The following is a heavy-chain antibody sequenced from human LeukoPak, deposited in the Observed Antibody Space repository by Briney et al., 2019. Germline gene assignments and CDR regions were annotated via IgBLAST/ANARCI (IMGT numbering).Heavy chain of an antibody. J-gene: IGHJ4*02. V-gene: IGHV1-69*05. CDR1: GGIISTYA. Sequence: GSSVKVSCKASGGIISTYAMSWVRQAPGQGLEWMGTIIPIFGTINYAQKFQGRVTITTDESTSTAYLELSSLRSEDTAVYYCARDRTLYVHAFDNWGQGTPVTVSS. CDR2: IIPIFGTI. D-gene: IGHD2-8*01. CDR3: ARDRTLYVHAFDN.